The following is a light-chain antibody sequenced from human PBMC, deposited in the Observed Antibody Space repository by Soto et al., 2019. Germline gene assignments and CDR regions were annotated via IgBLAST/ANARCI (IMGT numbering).Light chain of an antibody. CDR2: DAY. CDR3: QQRSNWPPIT. J-gene: IGKJ5*01. V-gene: IGKV3-11*01. CDR1: QSVSTY. Sequence: EIVLTQSPATLSLSPGERATLSCRASQSVSTYLAWYQQKPGQAPRLLIYDAYNRATGIPARFSGSGSGTDFTLTISSLGPEDFAVYYCQQRSNWPPITFGQGTRREIK.